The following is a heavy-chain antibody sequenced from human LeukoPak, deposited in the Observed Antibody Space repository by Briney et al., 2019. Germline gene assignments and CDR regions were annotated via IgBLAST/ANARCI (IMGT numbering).Heavy chain of an antibody. V-gene: IGHV4-34*01. Sequence: SETLSLTCAVYGGSFSGYYWSWIRQAPGKGLEWIGEINHSGSTNYNPSLKSRVTISVDTSKNQFSLKLSSVTAADTAVYYCARGYDYVRGSYRRSFDYWGQGTRVTVSS. CDR2: INHSGST. CDR3: ARGYDYVRGSYRRSFDY. CDR1: GGSFSGYY. J-gene: IGHJ4*02. D-gene: IGHD3-16*02.